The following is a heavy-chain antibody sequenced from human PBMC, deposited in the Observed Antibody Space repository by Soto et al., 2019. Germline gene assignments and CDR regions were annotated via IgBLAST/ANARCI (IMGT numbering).Heavy chain of an antibody. D-gene: IGHD3-3*01. V-gene: IGHV1-69*06. CDR1: GGTFSSYA. Sequence: ASVKVSCKASGGTFSSYAISWVRQAPGQGLEWMGGIIPIFGTANYAQKFQGRVTITADKSTSTAYMELSSLRSEDTAVYYCARGSDYDFWSGYYYYYYGMDVWGQGTTVTVSS. J-gene: IGHJ6*02. CDR3: ARGSDYDFWSGYYYYYYGMDV. CDR2: IIPIFGTA.